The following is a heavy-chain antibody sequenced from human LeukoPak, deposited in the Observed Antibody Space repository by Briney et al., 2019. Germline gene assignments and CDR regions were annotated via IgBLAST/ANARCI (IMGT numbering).Heavy chain of an antibody. J-gene: IGHJ4*02. CDR3: ARDRRYGYFDY. Sequence: GRSLRLSCAASGFTFSSYWMSWVRQAPGKGLEWVANIKQDGSEKYYVDSVKGRFTISRDNAKNSLYLQMNSLRAEDTAVYYCARDRRYGYFDYWGQGTLVTVCS. D-gene: IGHD5-18*01. CDR2: IKQDGSEK. V-gene: IGHV3-7*01. CDR1: GFTFSSYW.